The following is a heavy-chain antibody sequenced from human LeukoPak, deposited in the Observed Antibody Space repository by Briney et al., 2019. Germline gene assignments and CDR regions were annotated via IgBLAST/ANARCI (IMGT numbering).Heavy chain of an antibody. CDR1: GFSVSNYY. CDR3: GRDWFKTGDPAS. CDR2: IYSGGTT. J-gene: IGHJ4*02. D-gene: IGHD7-27*01. Sequence: GGSLRLSCEASGFSVSNYYMSRVRQAPGKGLECVSVIYSGGTTHYPDSVKGRFTISRDNSKNTLYLQMSNLRVEDTAVYYCGRDWFKTGDPASWGQGTLVIVSS. V-gene: IGHV3-66*01.